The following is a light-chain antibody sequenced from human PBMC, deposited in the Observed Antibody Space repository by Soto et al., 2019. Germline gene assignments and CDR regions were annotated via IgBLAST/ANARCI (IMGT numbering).Light chain of an antibody. V-gene: IGKV4-1*01. Sequence: IVMTQSPDSLRGSLGYRATVNFKSNQSLFYSANNQDYLAWYQHKPGQPPKLLIYWASTRDSGVPDRFSGSGSGSDFTLTISSLQPEDVAIYYCQQYFTTYSSSFGQGTKLDIK. J-gene: IGKJ2*03. CDR3: QQYFTTYSSS. CDR1: QSLFYSANNQDY. CDR2: WAS.